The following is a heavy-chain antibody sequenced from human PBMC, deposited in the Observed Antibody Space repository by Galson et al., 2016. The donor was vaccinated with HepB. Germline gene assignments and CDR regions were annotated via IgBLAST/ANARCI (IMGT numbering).Heavy chain of an antibody. CDR2: IYYGEST. D-gene: IGHD3-16*01. V-gene: IGHV4-59*01. Sequence: SETLSLTCTVSGDSMTGFYWSWIRQPPGKGLEWIAYIYYGESTNYNPSLKSRVTISIDTSKNQFSLKLSSVTAADTAIYYCARDFWGSYAFDVWGQGTMVIVSS. J-gene: IGHJ3*01. CDR1: GDSMTGFY. CDR3: ARDFWGSYAFDV.